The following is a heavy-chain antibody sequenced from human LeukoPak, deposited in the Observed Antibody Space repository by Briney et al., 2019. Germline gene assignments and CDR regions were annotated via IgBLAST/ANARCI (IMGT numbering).Heavy chain of an antibody. Sequence: PGGSLGLSCAASGFTFSNYNIHWVRQAPGKGLEWVAAISYDVINKYYSDSVKGRFTISRDNSKNTLNLQMNSLRAEDTAVYYCAKEEVGYCSGGSCFSFNYWGQGTLVTVSS. CDR1: GFTFSNYN. V-gene: IGHV3-30*18. CDR2: ISYDVINK. CDR3: AKEEVGYCSGGSCFSFNY. D-gene: IGHD2-15*01. J-gene: IGHJ4*02.